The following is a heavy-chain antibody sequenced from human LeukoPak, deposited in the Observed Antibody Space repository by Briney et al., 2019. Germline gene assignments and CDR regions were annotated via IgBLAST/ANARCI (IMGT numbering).Heavy chain of an antibody. CDR2: ISSSSDTI. Sequence: GGSLRLPCAASGFTFSTYSMNWVRQAPGKGLEWVSYISSSSDTIYYADSVKGRFTISRDNAKNSLYLQMTSLRDQDTALYYCARDLRSGWYYFDFWGQGTLVTVSS. D-gene: IGHD6-19*01. CDR1: GFTFSTYS. CDR3: ARDLRSGWYYFDF. J-gene: IGHJ4*02. V-gene: IGHV3-48*02.